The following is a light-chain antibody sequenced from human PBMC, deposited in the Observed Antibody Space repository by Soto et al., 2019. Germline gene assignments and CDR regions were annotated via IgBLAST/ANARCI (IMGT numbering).Light chain of an antibody. CDR1: QSVSSD. CDR3: QQLNSYPLT. J-gene: IGKJ5*01. Sequence: EIVMTQSPATLSVSPGEPCTLSCRASQSVSSDLAWYHQKPGQAPRLLIYGASTRATGIPARFSGGGSGTDFTLTISSLQPEDFATYYCQQLNSYPLTFGQGTRLEI. V-gene: IGKV3-15*01. CDR2: GAS.